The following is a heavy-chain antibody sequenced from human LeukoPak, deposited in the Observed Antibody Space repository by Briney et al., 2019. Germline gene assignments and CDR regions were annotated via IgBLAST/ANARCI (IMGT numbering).Heavy chain of an antibody. CDR1: GFTFSSYW. CDR2: IKQDGSEK. V-gene: IGHV3-7*01. J-gene: IGHJ4*02. D-gene: IGHD3-22*01. Sequence: GGSLRLSCAASGFTFSSYWMSWVRQAPGKGLEWVANIKQDGSEKYYVDSVKGRFTISRDNAKNSLYLQMNSLRAEDTAVYYCASPSNYYDSSGPFDHWGQGTLVTVSS. CDR3: ASPSNYYDSSGPFDH.